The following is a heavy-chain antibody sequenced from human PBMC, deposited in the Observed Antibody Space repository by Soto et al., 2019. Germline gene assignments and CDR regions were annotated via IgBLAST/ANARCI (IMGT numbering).Heavy chain of an antibody. CDR3: AREPLSHGWGSYRWFDP. D-gene: IGHD3-16*02. Sequence: GGSLRLSCAASGFTFSSYWMSWVRQAPGKGLEWVANIKQDGSEKYYVDSVKGRFTISRDNAKNSLYLQMNSLRAEDTAVYYCAREPLSHGWGSYRWFDPWGQGTLVTVSS. J-gene: IGHJ5*02. CDR1: GFTFSSYW. V-gene: IGHV3-7*01. CDR2: IKQDGSEK.